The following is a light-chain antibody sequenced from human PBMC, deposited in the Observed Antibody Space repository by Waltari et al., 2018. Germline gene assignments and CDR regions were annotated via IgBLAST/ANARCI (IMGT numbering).Light chain of an antibody. J-gene: IGKJ4*01. CDR2: WAS. CDR3: QQANSFPLT. V-gene: IGKV4-1*01. CDR1: QSVLYSSNNKNY. Sequence: DIVMTQSPDSLAVSLGERATINCKSSQSVLYSSNNKNYLAWYQQKPGQPPKLLIYWASTRESGVPDRFSGSGSGTDFTLTISSLQAEDFATYYCQQANSFPLTFGGGTKVDI.